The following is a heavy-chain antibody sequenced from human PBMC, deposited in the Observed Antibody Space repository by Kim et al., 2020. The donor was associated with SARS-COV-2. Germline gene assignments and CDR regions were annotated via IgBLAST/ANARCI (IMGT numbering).Heavy chain of an antibody. J-gene: IGHJ4*02. CDR3: ARDYGVTRYYFDY. CDR1: GYTFTSYA. D-gene: IGHD4-17*01. Sequence: ASVKVSCKASGYTFTSYAMHWVRQAPGQRLEWMGWINAGNGNTKYSQKFQGRVTITRDTSASTAYMELSSLRSEDTAVYYCARDYGVTRYYFDYWGQGTLVTVSS. CDR2: INAGNGNT. V-gene: IGHV1-3*01.